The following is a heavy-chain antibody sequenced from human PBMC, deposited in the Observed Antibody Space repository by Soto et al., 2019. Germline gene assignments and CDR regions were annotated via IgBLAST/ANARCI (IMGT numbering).Heavy chain of an antibody. D-gene: IGHD6-13*01. Sequence: SETLSLTCTVSGGSISSYYWSWIRQPPGKGLEWIGYIYYSGNTNYNPSLKSRVTISVDTSKNQFSLKLSSVTAADTAVYYCARARIAAAGTSPFYFDYWGQGTLVTVSS. V-gene: IGHV4-59*01. CDR3: ARARIAAAGTSPFYFDY. J-gene: IGHJ4*02. CDR1: GGSISSYY. CDR2: IYYSGNT.